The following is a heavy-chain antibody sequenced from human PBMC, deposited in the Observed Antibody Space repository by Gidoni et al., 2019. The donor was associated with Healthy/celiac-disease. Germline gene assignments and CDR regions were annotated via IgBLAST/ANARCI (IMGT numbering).Heavy chain of an antibody. CDR1: GYSISSGYY. CDR2: IYHSGST. V-gene: IGHV4-38-2*02. J-gene: IGHJ5*02. CDR3: ARDLGLYGVVVPADRYNWFDP. D-gene: IGHD2-2*01. Sequence: QVQLQESGPGLVKPSETLSLTCTVSGYSISSGYYWGWIRQPPGKGLEWIGSIYHSGSTYYNPSLKSRVTISVDTSKNQFSLKLSSVTAADTAVYYCARDLGLYGVVVPADRYNWFDPWGQGTLVTVSS.